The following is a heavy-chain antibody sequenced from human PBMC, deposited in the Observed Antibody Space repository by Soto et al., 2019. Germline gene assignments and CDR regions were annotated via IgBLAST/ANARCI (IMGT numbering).Heavy chain of an antibody. D-gene: IGHD2-2*01. CDR1: GGSISSYY. CDR3: AGTYCSSTSCYVRYYYYYGMDV. Sequence: SEKLSDTCTVSGGSISSYYWRWIRQRPGKALDWIGYIYYSGSTNDNPYLKSRVTISVDTSKNQFSLKLSSVTAADTAVYYCAGTYCSSTSCYVRYYYYYGMDVWGQWTTVT. V-gene: IGHV4-59*01. CDR2: IYYSGST. J-gene: IGHJ6*02.